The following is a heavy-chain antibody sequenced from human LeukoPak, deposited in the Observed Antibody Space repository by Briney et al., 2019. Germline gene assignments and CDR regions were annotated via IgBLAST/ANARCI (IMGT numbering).Heavy chain of an antibody. V-gene: IGHV3-23*01. Sequence: GGSLRLSCAASGFTFSSYAMSWVRQAPGKGLEWVSAISGSGGSTYYVDSVKGRFTISRDNSKNTLYLQMNSLRAEDTAVYYCAKDGVASHYDSSDYYYLYYFDYWGQGTLVTVSS. CDR2: ISGSGGST. CDR3: AKDGVASHYDSSDYYYLYYFDY. J-gene: IGHJ4*02. CDR1: GFTFSSYA. D-gene: IGHD3-22*01.